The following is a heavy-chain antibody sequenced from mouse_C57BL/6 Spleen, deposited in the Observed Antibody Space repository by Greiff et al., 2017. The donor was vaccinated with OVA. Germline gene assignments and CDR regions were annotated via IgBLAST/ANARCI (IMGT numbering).Heavy chain of an antibody. Sequence: VQLQQSGAELVMPGASVKLSCKASGYTFTSYWMHWVKQRPGQGLEWIGEIDPSDSYTNYNQKFKGKSTLTVDKSSSTAYMQLSSLTSEDSAVYYCARYYDYGYFDYWGQGTTLTVSS. CDR3: ARYYDYGYFDY. J-gene: IGHJ2*01. CDR1: GYTFTSYW. CDR2: IDPSDSYT. V-gene: IGHV1-69*01. D-gene: IGHD2-4*01.